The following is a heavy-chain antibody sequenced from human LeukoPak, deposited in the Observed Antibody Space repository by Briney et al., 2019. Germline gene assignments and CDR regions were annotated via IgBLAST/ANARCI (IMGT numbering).Heavy chain of an antibody. CDR1: GYTFSNVA. Sequence: GASVKVSCKASGYTFSNVAMNWVRQAPGQGLEWMGWINTNTGIPTYAQGFTGRYVFSLGTFVSTAYLQIYSLEAEDTAVYYCATLWSGYYESRSYRGADYWGQGTLVTVSS. CDR3: ATLWSGYYESRSYRGADY. D-gene: IGHD3-22*01. CDR2: INTNTGIP. J-gene: IGHJ4*02. V-gene: IGHV7-4-1*01.